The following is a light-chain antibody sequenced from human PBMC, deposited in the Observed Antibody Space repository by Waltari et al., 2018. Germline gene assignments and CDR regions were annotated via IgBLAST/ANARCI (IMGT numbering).Light chain of an antibody. V-gene: IGLV2-14*03. CDR1: SSDVGGYNY. CDR2: DVS. Sequence: QSALTQPASVSGSPGQSITISCTGTSSDVGGYNYVSWYQQHPGKAPKLMIVDVSNRPSGVSHRFSGSKSGNTASLTISGLQAEDEADYYCSSYISSSTLEVFGGGTRLTVL. J-gene: IGLJ3*02. CDR3: SSYISSSTLEV.